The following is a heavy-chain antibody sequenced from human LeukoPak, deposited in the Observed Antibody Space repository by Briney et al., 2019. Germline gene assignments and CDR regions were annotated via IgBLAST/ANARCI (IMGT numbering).Heavy chain of an antibody. D-gene: IGHD3-22*01. J-gene: IGHJ6*03. CDR3: ARVIANSSGYRYYYNYYYMDV. CDR2: ISYSGST. CDR1: GGSISSYY. V-gene: IGHV4-59*01. Sequence: SETLSLTCTVSGGSISSYYWNWIRQPPGKGLEWIGYISYSGSTNYNPSLKSRVTISVDTSKNQFSLKLSSVTAADTAVYYCARVIANSSGYRYYYNYYYMDVWGKGTTVTVSS.